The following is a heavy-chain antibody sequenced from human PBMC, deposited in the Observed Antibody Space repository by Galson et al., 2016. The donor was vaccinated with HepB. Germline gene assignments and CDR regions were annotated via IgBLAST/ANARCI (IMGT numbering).Heavy chain of an antibody. J-gene: IGHJ6*02. Sequence: SLRLSCAASGFTFSSYWMHWVRQVPGKGLVWVSRISNDGSSTTYADSVKGRFTISRDNAKNTLYLQMNSLRAEDTAVFYCARDISRYSGSYHDYYYYGMDVWGQGTTVTVSS. V-gene: IGHV3-74*01. CDR2: ISNDGSST. D-gene: IGHD1-26*01. CDR1: GFTFSSYW. CDR3: ARDISRYSGSYHDYYYYGMDV.